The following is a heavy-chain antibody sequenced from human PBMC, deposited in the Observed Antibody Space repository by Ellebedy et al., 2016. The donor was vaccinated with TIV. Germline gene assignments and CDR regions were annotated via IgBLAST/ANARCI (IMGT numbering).Heavy chain of an antibody. Sequence: MPSETLSLTCTVSGYSISSGYYWGWIRQPPGKGLEWIGSIYHSGSTYYNPSLKTRVTVSVDTSQNQFSLNLSSMTAADTAVYYCARDPALPRGRFDTWGQGTLVTVSS. CDR1: GYSISSGYY. V-gene: IGHV4-38-2*02. CDR2: IYHSGST. CDR3: ARDPALPRGRFDT. J-gene: IGHJ5*02.